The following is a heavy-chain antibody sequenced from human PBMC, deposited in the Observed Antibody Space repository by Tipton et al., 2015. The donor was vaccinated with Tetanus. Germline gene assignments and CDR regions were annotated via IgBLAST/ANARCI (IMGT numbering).Heavy chain of an antibody. CDR3: ARANNDYPKKGPFDY. V-gene: IGHV4-39*01. CDR1: GASISSSRRFD. Sequence: TLSLTCTVSGASISSSRRFDCGWIRQPPGKGPEWIGTISYSGSTSYSPSLKSRVTMSVDTSRNQFSLNLTSVTAADTAVYYCARANNDYPKKGPFDYWGQGILVIVSS. CDR2: ISYSGST. J-gene: IGHJ4*02. D-gene: IGHD5-12*01.